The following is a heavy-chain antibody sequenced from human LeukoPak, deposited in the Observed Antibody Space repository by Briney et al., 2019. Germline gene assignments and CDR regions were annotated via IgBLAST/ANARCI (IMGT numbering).Heavy chain of an antibody. J-gene: IGHJ3*02. CDR3: ARGGGRSYSDAFDI. Sequence: GGSLRLSCAASEFTFSNYAMSWVRQAPGKGLEWVSVIRPSGGSKYYADSVKGRFTISRDNSKNTLYLQMNSLRDEDTAVYYCARGGGRSYSDAFDIWDQGTVVTVSS. CDR2: IRPSGGSK. CDR1: EFTFSNYA. D-gene: IGHD1-26*01. V-gene: IGHV3-23*01.